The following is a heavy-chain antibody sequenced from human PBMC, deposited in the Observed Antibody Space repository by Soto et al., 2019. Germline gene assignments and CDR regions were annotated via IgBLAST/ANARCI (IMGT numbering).Heavy chain of an antibody. J-gene: IGHJ4*02. CDR2: ISYDGSKK. D-gene: IGHD4-17*01. V-gene: IGHV3-30*04. CDR3: AKDFRTVTPRYYFDY. Sequence: GKGLEWVAVISYDGSKKNYADSVKGRFTISRDNSKNTLYLQMNSLRAEDTAVYYCAKDFRTVTPRYYFDYWGQGTLVTVSS.